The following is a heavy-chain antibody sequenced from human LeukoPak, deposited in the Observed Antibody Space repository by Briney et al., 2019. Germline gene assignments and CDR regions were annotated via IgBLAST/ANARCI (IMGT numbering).Heavy chain of an antibody. J-gene: IGHJ4*02. CDR2: IYHTGYT. CDR1: GGSISSSHW. D-gene: IGHD5-18*01. V-gene: IGHV4-4*02. CDR3: ARGAPREYNYSYADY. Sequence: SVTLSLTCAVSGGSISSSHWWSWVRQPPGKGLECIGEIYHTGYTNYNPSLKSRVTISVDKSKNQFSLKLSSVTAADTAVYYCARGAPREYNYSYADYWGQGTLVTVSS.